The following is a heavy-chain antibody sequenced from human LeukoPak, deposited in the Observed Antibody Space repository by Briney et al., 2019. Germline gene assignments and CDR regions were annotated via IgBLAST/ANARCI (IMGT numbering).Heavy chain of an antibody. V-gene: IGHV4-38-2*02. J-gene: IGHJ4*02. D-gene: IGHD3-22*01. Sequence: SETLSLTCTVSGYSISSGYLWGWIRQPPGKGLEWIGSIDGSGTSYYNPSLKSRVTISVDTSRNQFSLKLSSVTAADTAVYYCARCRYDSSGYYARFDYWGQGTLVTVSS. CDR1: GYSISSGYL. CDR2: IDGSGTS. CDR3: ARCRYDSSGYYARFDY.